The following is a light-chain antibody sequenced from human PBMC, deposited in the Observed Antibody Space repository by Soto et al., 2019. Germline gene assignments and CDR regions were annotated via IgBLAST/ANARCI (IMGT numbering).Light chain of an antibody. CDR1: QSVSSN. J-gene: IGKJ2*01. Sequence: EIVMTQSPDTLSVSPGERATLSCRASQSVSSNLAWYQQKPGQAPRLLIFGASTRATGIPARVSGSGSGTEFTLTISSQQSEDFAVYHCQQYNNWPYTFGQGTTLEIK. V-gene: IGKV3-15*01. CDR2: GAS. CDR3: QQYNNWPYT.